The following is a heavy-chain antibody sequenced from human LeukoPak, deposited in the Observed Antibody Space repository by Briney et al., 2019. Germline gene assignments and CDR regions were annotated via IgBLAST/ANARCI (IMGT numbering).Heavy chain of an antibody. CDR3: ARDGSLPDY. V-gene: IGHV3-74*01. J-gene: IGHJ4*02. CDR1: GFTFSSYS. Sequence: PGGSLRLSCAASGFTFSSYSMNWVRQVPGKGLVWVSRINSDGTTSYADSVKGRFTISRNNAKNTLYLQMNNLRVEDTAVYYCARDGSLPDYWGQGILVTVSS. CDR2: INSDGTT.